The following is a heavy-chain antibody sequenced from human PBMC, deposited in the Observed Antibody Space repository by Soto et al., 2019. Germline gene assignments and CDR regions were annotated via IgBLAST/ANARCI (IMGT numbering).Heavy chain of an antibody. Sequence: PSETLSLTCAVYGGSFSGYYWSWIRQPPGKGLEWIGEINHSGSTNYNPSLKSRVTISVDTSKNQFSLKLSSVTAADTAVYYCARNRYEPLRTKYYYYHYGMDFWGQGTTVTVSS. D-gene: IGHD2-2*01. CDR3: ARNRYEPLRTKYYYYHYGMDF. V-gene: IGHV4-34*01. CDR2: INHSGST. J-gene: IGHJ6*02. CDR1: GGSFSGYY.